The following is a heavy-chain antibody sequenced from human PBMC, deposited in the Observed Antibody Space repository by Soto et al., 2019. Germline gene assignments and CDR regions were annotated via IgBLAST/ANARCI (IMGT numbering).Heavy chain of an antibody. CDR1: GGSIRSYY. D-gene: IGHD6-13*01. CDR3: ARAKAPLYSSSWYWFDP. J-gene: IGHJ5*02. Sequence: SETLSLTCTVSGGSIRSYYWSWIRQPPGQGLEWIGYIYYSGSTNYNPSLKSRVTISVDTSKNQFSLKLSSVTAADTAVYYCARAKAPLYSSSWYWFDPWGQXTLVTVS. V-gene: IGHV4-59*08. CDR2: IYYSGST.